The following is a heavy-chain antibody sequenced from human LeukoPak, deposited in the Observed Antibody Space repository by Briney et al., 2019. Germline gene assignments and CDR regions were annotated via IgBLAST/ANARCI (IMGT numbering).Heavy chain of an antibody. D-gene: IGHD3-22*01. J-gene: IGHJ4*02. CDR1: GFTFSNYY. Sequence: GGSLTLSCAASGFTFSNYYMTWVRQAPGDGLEWVSSIRSSSGYIIYADSVKGRLTISRDNAKNSLYLQMNSLKTADNSVYYCTSGVVVITIFFDYWGQGTLVTVSS. CDR3: TSGVVVITIFFDY. V-gene: IGHV3-21*04. CDR2: IRSSSGYI.